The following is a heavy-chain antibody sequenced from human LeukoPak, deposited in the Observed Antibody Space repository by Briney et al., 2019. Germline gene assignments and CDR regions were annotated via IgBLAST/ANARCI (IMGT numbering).Heavy chain of an antibody. CDR3: ARLAGDTTDGNWFEF. J-gene: IGHJ5*01. D-gene: IGHD2/OR15-2a*01. CDR2: IYPGDSNT. V-gene: IGHV5-51*01. Sequence: GESLKISCKGSGYSFTHYWIGWVRQMPGKGLEWMGIIYPGDSNTRCSPSFQGQVTISADKSIRTAYLQWSSLKASDTAMYYCARLAGDTTDGNWFEFWGQGTLVTVSS. CDR1: GYSFTHYW.